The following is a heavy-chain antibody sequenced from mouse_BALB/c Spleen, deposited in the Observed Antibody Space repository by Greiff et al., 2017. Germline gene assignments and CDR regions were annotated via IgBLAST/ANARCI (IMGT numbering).Heavy chain of an antibody. V-gene: IGHV2-9*02. J-gene: IGHJ3*01. CDR2: IWAGGST. D-gene: IGHD2-4*01. CDR1: GFSLTSYG. CDR3: ARDSQDYGGFAY. Sequence: VKLMESGPGLVAPSQSLSITCTVSGFSLTSYGVHWVRQPPGKGLEWLGVIWAGGSTNYNSALMSRLSISKDNSKSQVFLKMNSLQTDDTAMYYCARDSQDYGGFAYWGQGTLVTVSA.